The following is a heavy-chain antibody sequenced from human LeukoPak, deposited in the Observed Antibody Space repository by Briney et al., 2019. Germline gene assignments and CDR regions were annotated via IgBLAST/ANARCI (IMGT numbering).Heavy chain of an antibody. Sequence: GGSLRLSCAASGFTFSSYAMSWVRQAPGKGLEWVSAISGSGGSTCYADSVKGRFTISRDNSKNTLYLQMNSLRAEDTAVYYCAKSLRNWNYVPFLGYWGQGTLVTVSS. J-gene: IGHJ4*02. CDR2: ISGSGGST. D-gene: IGHD1-7*01. CDR1: GFTFSSYA. CDR3: AKSLRNWNYVPFLGY. V-gene: IGHV3-23*01.